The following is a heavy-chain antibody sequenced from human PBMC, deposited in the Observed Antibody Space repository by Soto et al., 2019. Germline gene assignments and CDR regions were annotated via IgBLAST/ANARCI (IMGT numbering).Heavy chain of an antibody. D-gene: IGHD2-2*01. J-gene: IGHJ3*02. Sequence: GGSLRLSCAASGFTFSSYWMSWVRQAPGKGLEWVANIKQDGSEKYYVDSVKGRSTISRDNAKNSLYLQMNSLRAEDTAVYYCARAGRYCSSTSCYPAFDIWGQGTMVTVSS. CDR3: ARAGRYCSSTSCYPAFDI. V-gene: IGHV3-7*01. CDR2: IKQDGSEK. CDR1: GFTFSSYW.